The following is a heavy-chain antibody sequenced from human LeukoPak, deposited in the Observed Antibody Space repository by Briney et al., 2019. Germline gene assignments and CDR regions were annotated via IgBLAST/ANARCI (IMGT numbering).Heavy chain of an antibody. J-gene: IGHJ6*02. V-gene: IGHV3-21*01. CDR3: ARDTHYLDSSGYYYPYGMDV. Sequence: GALRPSRAASGFTLRAYKMNLVPQAPREGLGMVSFISSCGSYIYYADSVKGRFTISRDNAKNLLYLQMDSLRAEDTAVYYCARDTHYLDSSGYYYPYGMDVWGQGTTVTVSS. D-gene: IGHD3-22*01. CDR2: ISSCGSYI. CDR1: GFTLRAYK.